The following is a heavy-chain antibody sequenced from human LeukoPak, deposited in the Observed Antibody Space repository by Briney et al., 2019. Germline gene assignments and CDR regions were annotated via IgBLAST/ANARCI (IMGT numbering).Heavy chain of an antibody. V-gene: IGHV4-39*07. CDR1: GDSISSSGYF. CDR3: ATNSSWFDY. CDR2: IYYSGST. Sequence: SETLSLTCTVSGDSISSSGYFWGWIRQPPGKGLEWIGSIYYSGSTYYKPSLKSRVTISVDTSKNQFSLKLSSVTAADTAVYSCATNSSWFDYWGQGTLVTVSS. J-gene: IGHJ4*02. D-gene: IGHD6-13*01.